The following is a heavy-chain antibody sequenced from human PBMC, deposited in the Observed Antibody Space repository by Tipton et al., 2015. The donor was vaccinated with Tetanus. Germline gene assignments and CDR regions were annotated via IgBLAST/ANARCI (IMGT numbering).Heavy chain of an antibody. J-gene: IGHJ3*01. CDR3: ARGLRFFGYGY. Sequence: TLSLTCAVYGGSFSGYYWSWIRQPPGKGLEWIGEINHSGSTNYNPSLKSRVTISVDTSKNQFSLKLSSVTAADTAVYYCARGLRFFGYGYWGQGTMVTVSS. CDR1: GGSFSGYY. CDR2: INHSGST. V-gene: IGHV4-34*01. D-gene: IGHD3-3*01.